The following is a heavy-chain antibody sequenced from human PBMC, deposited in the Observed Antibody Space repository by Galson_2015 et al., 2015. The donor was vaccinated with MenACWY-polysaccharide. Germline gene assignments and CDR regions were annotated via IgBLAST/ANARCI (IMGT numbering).Heavy chain of an antibody. V-gene: IGHV7-4-1*02. Sequence: SVKVSCKASGYTFNTYAMNWVRQAPGQGLEWVGGINTNTGNPTYAQGFTGRFVFSLDASVSTAYLQISSLKAEDTAVYYCARDPMQKPTTVPTGRFDYWGQGTLVTVSS. CDR1: GYTFNTYA. CDR2: INTNTGNP. J-gene: IGHJ4*02. D-gene: IGHD4-17*01. CDR3: ARDPMQKPTTVPTGRFDY.